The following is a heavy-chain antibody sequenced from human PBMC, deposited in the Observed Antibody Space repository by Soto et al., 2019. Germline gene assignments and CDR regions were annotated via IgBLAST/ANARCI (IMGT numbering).Heavy chain of an antibody. CDR3: ARHLKHSSSSVDLTWYYYYYMDV. V-gene: IGHV5-51*01. D-gene: IGHD6-6*01. CDR1: GYSFTSYW. J-gene: IGHJ6*03. CDR2: IYPGDSDT. Sequence: GESLKISCKGSGYSFTSYWIGWVRQMPGKGLEWMGIIYPGDSDTRYSPSFQGQVTISADKSISTAYLQWSSLKASDTAMYYCARHLKHSSSSVDLTWYYYYYMDVWGKGTTVTVSS.